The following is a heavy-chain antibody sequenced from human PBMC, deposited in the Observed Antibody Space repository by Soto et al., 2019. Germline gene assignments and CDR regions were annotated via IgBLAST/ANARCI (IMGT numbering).Heavy chain of an antibody. CDR3: ARGAREDAFDL. CDR1: EFTFSSYA. CDR2: ISGGGGST. V-gene: IGHV3-23*01. Sequence: EVQLLESGGGLVQPGGSLRLSCAASEFTFSSYAMSWVRQAPVKGLEWVSAISGGGGSTYYTDSVKGRFTISRDNSKNTLYLQMISLRAEDTAVYFCARGAREDAFDLWGQGTMVTVSS. J-gene: IGHJ3*01.